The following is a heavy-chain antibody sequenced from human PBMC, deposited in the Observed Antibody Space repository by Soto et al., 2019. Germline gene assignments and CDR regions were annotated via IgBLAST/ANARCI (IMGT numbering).Heavy chain of an antibody. Sequence: GGSLRLSCAASGFTFSSYSMNWVRQAPGKGLEWVSYISSSSSTIYYADSVKVRFTISRDNAKNSLYLQMNSLRDEDTAVYYCASAQANWGDWSSEVDGFDIWGQGTMVTVSS. CDR2: ISSSSSTI. J-gene: IGHJ3*02. V-gene: IGHV3-48*02. CDR1: GFTFSSYS. D-gene: IGHD7-27*01. CDR3: ASAQANWGDWSSEVDGFDI.